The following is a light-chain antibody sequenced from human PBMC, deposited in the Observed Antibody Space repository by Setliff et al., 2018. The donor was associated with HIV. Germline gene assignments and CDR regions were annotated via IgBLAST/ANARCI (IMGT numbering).Light chain of an antibody. V-gene: IGLV2-14*01. CDR1: SSDVGGYSY. Sequence: QSVLTQPASVSGSPGQSITISCTGTSSDVGGYSYVSWYQQHPGKAPKLIIYEVRNRPSGVSNRFPGSKSGNTASLTISGLQAEDEADYYCSSYAITNTLPFGTGTKV. CDR2: EVR. CDR3: SSYAITNTLP. J-gene: IGLJ1*01.